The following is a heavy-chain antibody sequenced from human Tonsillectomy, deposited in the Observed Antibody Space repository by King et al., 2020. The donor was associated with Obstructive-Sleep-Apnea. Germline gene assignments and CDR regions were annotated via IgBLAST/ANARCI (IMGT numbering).Heavy chain of an antibody. CDR2: ISDNGGST. V-gene: IGHV3-64D*06. D-gene: IGHD6-6*01. Sequence: VQLVESGGGLVQSGGSLRLSCSASGFTFSKHGIHWVRQAPGKGLEFVSAISDNGGSTYYADSVKGRFTISRDNSKNTLSLQMSSLSTEDPAVYYCVKLARRSIFSWGQGTMVTVSS. J-gene: IGHJ3*01. CDR3: VKLARRSIFS. CDR1: GFTFSKHG.